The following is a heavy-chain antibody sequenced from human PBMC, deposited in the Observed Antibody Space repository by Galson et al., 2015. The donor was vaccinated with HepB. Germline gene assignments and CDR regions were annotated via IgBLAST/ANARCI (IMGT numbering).Heavy chain of an antibody. CDR2: ISGAGGSR. CDR1: GFTFSSYA. V-gene: IGHV3-23*01. Sequence: SLRLSCAVSGFTFSSYAMSWVRQAPGKGLEWVSAISGAGGSRYYADSVKGRFTISRDNSKNTLYVQMDSLRAEDTAVYYCAKEFRAGDSSGFFDLWGHGTLVTVSS. J-gene: IGHJ2*01. CDR3: AKEFRAGDSSGFFDL. D-gene: IGHD3-22*01.